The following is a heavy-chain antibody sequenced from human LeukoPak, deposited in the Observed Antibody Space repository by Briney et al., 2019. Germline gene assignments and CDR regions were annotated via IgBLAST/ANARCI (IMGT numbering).Heavy chain of an antibody. V-gene: IGHV1-18*01. CDR1: GYXFTSYG. CDR2: ISAYNGNT. CDR3: ARASWILGGFDY. Sequence: ASVKVSCKASGYXFTSYGISWVRQAPGQGLERMGWISAYNGNTNYAQKLQGRVTMTTDTSTSTAYMELRSLRSDDTAVYYCARASWILGGFDYWGQGTLVTVSS. J-gene: IGHJ4*02. D-gene: IGHD3-16*01.